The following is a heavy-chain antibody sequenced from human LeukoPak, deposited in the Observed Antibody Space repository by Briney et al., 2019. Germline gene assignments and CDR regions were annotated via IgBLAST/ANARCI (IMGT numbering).Heavy chain of an antibody. CDR2: ISSSGSTI. CDR1: GFTFSDYY. V-gene: IGHV3-11*01. J-gene: IGHJ4*02. Sequence: PGGSLRLSCAASGFTFSDYYMSWVRQAPGKGLEWVSYISSSGSTIYYADSVKGRFTISRDNAKNSLYLQMNSLRAEDTAVYYCARDSYRYSSNFDHWGQGTLVTVSS. CDR3: ARDSYRYSSNFDH. D-gene: IGHD4-4*01.